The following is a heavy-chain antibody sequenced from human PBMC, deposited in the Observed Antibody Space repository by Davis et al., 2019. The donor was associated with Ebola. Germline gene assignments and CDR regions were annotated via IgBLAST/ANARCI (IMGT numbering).Heavy chain of an antibody. CDR3: ARRKSTVIKGYYYYGMDV. Sequence: GSLRLSCTVSGDSIGDYFWTWFRQPPGKGLEWVGHIYGSGSADYNPSLKSRATISADTSKNQFSLMLTSVTAADTAVYYCARRKSTVIKGYYYYGMDVWGQGTTVTVSS. CDR2: IYGSGSA. D-gene: IGHD3-16*01. CDR1: GDSIGDYF. V-gene: IGHV4-59*08. J-gene: IGHJ6*02.